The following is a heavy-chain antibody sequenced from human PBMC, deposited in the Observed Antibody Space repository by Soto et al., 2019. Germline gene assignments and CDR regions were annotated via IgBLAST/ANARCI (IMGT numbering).Heavy chain of an antibody. CDR3: ARESYGDYFDY. CDR1: GFTFSSYA. D-gene: IGHD4-17*01. CDR2: ISYDGSNK. V-gene: IGHV3-30-3*01. J-gene: IGHJ4*02. Sequence: GGSLRLSCAASGFTFSSYAMHWVRQAPGKGLEWVAVISYDGSNKYYADSVKGRFTISRDNSKNTLYLQMNSLRAEDTAVYYCARESYGDYFDYWGQGTLVTVSS.